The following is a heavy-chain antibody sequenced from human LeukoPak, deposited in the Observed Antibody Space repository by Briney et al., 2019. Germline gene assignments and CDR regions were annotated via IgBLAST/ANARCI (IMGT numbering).Heavy chain of an antibody. Sequence: WVRQAPGKGLEWVAVISYDGSNKYYADSVKGRFTISRDNSKNTLYLQMNSLRAEDTAVYYCAKDLPNGSGFDPWGQGTLVTVSS. V-gene: IGHV3-30*18. J-gene: IGHJ5*02. CDR3: AKDLPNGSGFDP. CDR2: ISYDGSNK. D-gene: IGHD3-10*01.